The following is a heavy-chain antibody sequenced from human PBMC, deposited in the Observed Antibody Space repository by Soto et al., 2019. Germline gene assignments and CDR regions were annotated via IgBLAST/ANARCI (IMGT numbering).Heavy chain of an antibody. V-gene: IGHV4-59*08. CDR3: ASMGYHYGSGSYPLDY. J-gene: IGHJ4*02. D-gene: IGHD3-10*01. CDR1: GGSISSYY. Sequence: QVQLQESGPGLVKPSETLSLTCTVSGGSISSYYWTWIRQPPGKGLEWIGFISNSGSTHYNPSLRSRVTRSVDTSKDQFSLKLRPVTAADTAVYYCASMGYHYGSGSYPLDYWGQGTLITVYS. CDR2: ISNSGST.